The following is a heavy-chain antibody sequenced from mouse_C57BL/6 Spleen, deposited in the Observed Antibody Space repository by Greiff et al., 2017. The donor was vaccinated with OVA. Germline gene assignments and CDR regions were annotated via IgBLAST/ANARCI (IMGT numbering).Heavy chain of an antibody. CDR3: AREGDGPYYYAMDY. Sequence: EVKLQESGPGLVKPSQSLSLTCSVTGYSITSGYYWNWIRQFPGNKLEWMGYISYDGSNNYNPSLKNRISITRDTSKNQFFLKLNSVTTEDTATYYCAREGDGPYYYAMDYWGQGTSVTVSS. CDR2: ISYDGSN. CDR1: GYSITSGYY. J-gene: IGHJ4*01. D-gene: IGHD1-2*01. V-gene: IGHV3-6*01.